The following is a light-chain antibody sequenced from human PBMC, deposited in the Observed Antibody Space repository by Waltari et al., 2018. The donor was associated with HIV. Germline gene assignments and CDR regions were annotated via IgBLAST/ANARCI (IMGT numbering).Light chain of an antibody. J-gene: IGLJ1*01. CDR3: VAWDDSLSGYV. CDR1: SSNVGSKP. CDR2: RDY. V-gene: IGLV1-47*01. Sequence: QSVLTQPPSASGTLGQRVTISCPGSSSNVGSKPVYWFQQVPGTAPKLLIYRDYQRRSGIPDRFSGSKSGASASLTISGLRSEDEADYYCVAWDDSLSGYVFGTGTKV.